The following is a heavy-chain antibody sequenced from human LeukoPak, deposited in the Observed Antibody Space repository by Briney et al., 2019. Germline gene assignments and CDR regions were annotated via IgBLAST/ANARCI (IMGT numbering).Heavy chain of an antibody. Sequence: GGSLRLSCAASGFTFSSYAMHWVRQAPGKGLEWVAVITYDGSNKYYADSVKGRFTISRDNSKNTLYLQMNSLRAEDTAVYYCARGRYYGMDVWGQGTTVTVSS. CDR1: GFTFSSYA. V-gene: IGHV3-30*07. J-gene: IGHJ6*02. CDR3: ARGRYYGMDV. CDR2: ITYDGSNK.